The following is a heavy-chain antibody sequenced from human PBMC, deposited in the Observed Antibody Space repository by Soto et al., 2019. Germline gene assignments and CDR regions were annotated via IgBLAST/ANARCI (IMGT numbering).Heavy chain of an antibody. CDR3: ARQGASTTSIAAAGSPFHY. V-gene: IGHV4-59*08. CDR2: IFYSGST. CDR1: GGSISSYY. D-gene: IGHD6-13*01. Sequence: SETLSLTCTVSGGSISSYYWSWIRQPPGKGLEWIGYIFYSGSTNHSPSLKSRVTISVDTSKSQFSLKLSSVTAADTAVYYCARQGASTTSIAAAGSPFHYWGQGTLVTVSS. J-gene: IGHJ4*02.